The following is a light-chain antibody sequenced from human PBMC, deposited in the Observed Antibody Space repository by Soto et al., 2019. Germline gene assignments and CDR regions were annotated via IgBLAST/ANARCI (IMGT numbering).Light chain of an antibody. V-gene: IGLV3-21*02. CDR3: QIWNITTGHKV. CDR2: DNN. CDR1: NIGSTS. J-gene: IGLJ1*01. Sequence: SSVLTQPPSVSVAPGQTARITCGGNNIGSTSVHWYQQRPGHAPVLVVYDNNDPPSGIPERFSGSNSANTATPTTTRVDAGDEADYYCQIWNITTGHKVCGTGTQVTVL.